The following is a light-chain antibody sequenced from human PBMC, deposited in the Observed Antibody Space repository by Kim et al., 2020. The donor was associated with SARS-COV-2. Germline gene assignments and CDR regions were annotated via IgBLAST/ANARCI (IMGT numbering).Light chain of an antibody. CDR2: EDN. CDR1: SGSIASNY. Sequence: GKTVIISCTRTSGSIASNYVQWDQQRPGSAPTTLIYEDNQRPSGVPDRFSGSIDSSSNSASLTISGLKTEDEADYYCQSYDTSNQVFGGGTQLTVL. CDR3: QSYDTSNQV. V-gene: IGLV6-57*03. J-gene: IGLJ3*02.